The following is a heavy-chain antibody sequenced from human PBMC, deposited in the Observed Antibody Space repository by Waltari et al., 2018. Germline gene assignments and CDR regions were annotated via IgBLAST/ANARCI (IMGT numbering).Heavy chain of an antibody. CDR1: GGTFSNYA. Sequence: QVQLVQSGAAVKKPGSSVKVSCKASGGTFSNYAISWVRPAPGQGLEWMGGIIPIFGTANYAQKFQGRVTITADESTSTAYMELSSLRSEDTAVYYCARSYYYGSGSYAYFDYWGQGTLVTVSS. CDR2: IIPIFGTA. V-gene: IGHV1-69*12. J-gene: IGHJ4*02. D-gene: IGHD3-10*01. CDR3: ARSYYYGSGSYAYFDY.